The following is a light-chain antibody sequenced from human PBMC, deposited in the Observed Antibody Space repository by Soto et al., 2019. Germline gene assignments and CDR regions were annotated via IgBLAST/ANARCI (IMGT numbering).Light chain of an antibody. CDR3: QQYYSTPLT. V-gene: IGKV4-1*01. J-gene: IGKJ4*01. CDR2: RAS. CDR1: QSLFYSPNNRNY. Sequence: DIVMTQSPDSLAVSLGERATINCKSSQSLFYSPNNRNYLAWYQQRPGQPPKLLIYRASTRQSGVSDRFSGSGSGTDFTLTINSLRAEDVAGYFCQQYYSTPLTFGGGTKVEIK.